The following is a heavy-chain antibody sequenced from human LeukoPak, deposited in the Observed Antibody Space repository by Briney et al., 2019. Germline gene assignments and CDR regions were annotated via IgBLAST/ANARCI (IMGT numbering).Heavy chain of an antibody. Sequence: ASVKVSCKASGYTFTSYGISWVRQAPGQGLEWMRWISAYNGNTNYAQKLQGRVTMTTDTSTSTAYMELRSLRSDDTAVYYCARIIYYGSGSYYSYFDYWGQGTLVTVSS. J-gene: IGHJ4*02. CDR2: ISAYNGNT. CDR1: GYTFTSYG. D-gene: IGHD3-10*01. V-gene: IGHV1-18*01. CDR3: ARIIYYGSGSYYSYFDY.